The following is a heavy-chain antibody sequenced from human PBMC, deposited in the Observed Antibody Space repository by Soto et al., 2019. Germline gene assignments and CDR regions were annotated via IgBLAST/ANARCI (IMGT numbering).Heavy chain of an antibody. D-gene: IGHD4-17*01. CDR3: ARGIGEDDYYYYMDV. J-gene: IGHJ6*03. V-gene: IGHV4-34*01. CDR1: GGSFSGYY. CDR2: INHSGST. Sequence: SETLSLTCAVYGGSFSGYYWSWIRQPPGKGLEWIGEINHSGSTNYNPSLKSRVTISVDTSKNQFSLKLSSVTAADTAVYYCARGIGEDDYYYYMDVWGKGTTVTVSS.